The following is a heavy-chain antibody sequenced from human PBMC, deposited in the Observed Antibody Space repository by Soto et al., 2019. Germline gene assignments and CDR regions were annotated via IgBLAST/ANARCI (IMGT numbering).Heavy chain of an antibody. CDR2: IIPIFGTA. Sequence: SVKVSCKASGGTFSSYAISWVRQAPGQGPEWMGGIIPIFGTANYAQKFQGRVTITADESTSTAYMELSSLRSEDTAVYYCARERAAVAPFDYWGQGTLVTVSS. D-gene: IGHD6-19*01. CDR1: GGTFSSYA. J-gene: IGHJ4*02. CDR3: ARERAAVAPFDY. V-gene: IGHV1-69*13.